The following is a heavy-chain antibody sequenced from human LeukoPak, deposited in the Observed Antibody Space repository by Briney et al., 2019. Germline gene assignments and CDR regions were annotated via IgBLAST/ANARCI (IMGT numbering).Heavy chain of an antibody. CDR1: GFTFSSYG. D-gene: IGHD3-22*01. CDR2: IWYDGSNK. Sequence: GGSLRLSCAASGFTFSSYGMHWVRQAPGKGLEWVAVIWYDGSNKYYADSVKGQFTISRDNSKNTLYLQMNSLRAEDTAVYYCAKGDSSGYWYYFDYWGQGTLVTVSS. V-gene: IGHV3-33*06. J-gene: IGHJ4*02. CDR3: AKGDSSGYWYYFDY.